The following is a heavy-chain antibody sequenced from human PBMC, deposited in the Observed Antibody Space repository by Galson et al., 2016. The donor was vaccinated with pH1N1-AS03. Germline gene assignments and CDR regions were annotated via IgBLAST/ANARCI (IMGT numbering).Heavy chain of an antibody. V-gene: IGHV3-23*01. Sequence: SLRLSCAASGFTFSTYAMGWVRQAPGKGLEWVSALGGSGSSTFYADSVKGRFTVSRDNSKNTLYLQLNSLRAEDTAVYSCAKFRGGHYPQYSFDYWGQGALVTVSS. CDR1: GFTFSTYA. CDR3: AKFRGGHYPQYSFDY. CDR2: LGGSGSST. D-gene: IGHD2-15*01. J-gene: IGHJ4*02.